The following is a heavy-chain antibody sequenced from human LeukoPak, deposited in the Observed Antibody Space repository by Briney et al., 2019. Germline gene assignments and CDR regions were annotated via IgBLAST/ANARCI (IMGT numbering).Heavy chain of an antibody. J-gene: IGHJ4*02. Sequence: GGPLRLSCAASGFTFSSYSMNWVRQAPGKGLEWVSYITSNSGTIYYGDSVKGRFTISRDNAKNSLYLQMNSLRAEDTAVYYCAKEMDLSRYCSSTSCHPFDFWGQGTLVTVSS. CDR3: AKEMDLSRYCSSTSCHPFDF. D-gene: IGHD2-2*01. V-gene: IGHV3-48*01. CDR1: GFTFSSYS. CDR2: ITSNSGTI.